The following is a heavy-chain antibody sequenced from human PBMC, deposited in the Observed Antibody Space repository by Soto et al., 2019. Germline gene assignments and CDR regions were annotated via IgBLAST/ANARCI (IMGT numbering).Heavy chain of an antibody. CDR1: GGTFSSYA. J-gene: IGHJ4*02. V-gene: IGHV1-69*13. CDR3: ASLLRGYSGTGDY. Sequence: ASVKVSCKASGGTFSSYAISWVRQAPGQGLEWMGGIIPIFGTAKYAQKFQGRVTITADESTSTAYMELSSLRSEDTAVYYCASLLRGYSGTGDYWGQGTLVTVSS. D-gene: IGHD5-12*01. CDR2: IIPIFGTA.